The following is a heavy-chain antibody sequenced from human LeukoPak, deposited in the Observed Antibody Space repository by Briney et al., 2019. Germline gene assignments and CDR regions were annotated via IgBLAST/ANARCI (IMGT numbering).Heavy chain of an antibody. D-gene: IGHD3-22*01. CDR1: GDSISNFY. Sequence: SETLSLTCTVSGDSISNFYWSWIRQPAGKGLERIGRIYTSGSTNYNPSLKSRVTILVDTSKNQFSLKLSSVTAADTAVYYCARESSGYYYYFDYWGQGTLVTVSS. J-gene: IGHJ4*02. CDR2: IYTSGST. CDR3: ARESSGYYYYFDY. V-gene: IGHV4-4*07.